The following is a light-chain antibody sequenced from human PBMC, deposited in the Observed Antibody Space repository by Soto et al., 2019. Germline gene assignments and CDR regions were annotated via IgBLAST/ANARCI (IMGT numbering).Light chain of an antibody. CDR1: GSDVGDSSH. CDR3: AAWDDSLSAWV. Sequence: QSALTQPRSVSGSPGQSVTISCTATGSDVGDSSHVSWYQQRPGTAPKLLIFKTDARPSGVPERFSGSNSGSSASLAISGLRSEDEADYFCAAWDDSLSAWVFGGGTKVTVL. CDR2: KTD. V-gene: IGLV1-47*01. J-gene: IGLJ3*02.